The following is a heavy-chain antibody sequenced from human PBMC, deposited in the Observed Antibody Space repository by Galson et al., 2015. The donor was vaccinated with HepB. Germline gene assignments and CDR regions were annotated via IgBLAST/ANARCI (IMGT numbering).Heavy chain of an antibody. CDR1: GFTVSSNY. CDR2: IYSGSST. D-gene: IGHD6-13*01. CDR3: ESPGRLYSSSWPSLGY. Sequence: SLRLSCAASGFTVSSNYMSWVRQAPGKGLEWVSVIYSGSSTYYADSVKGRFTISRDNSKNTSYLQMNSLRVEDTAVYYCESPGRLYSSSWPSLGYWGQGALVTVSS. V-gene: IGHV3-66*01. J-gene: IGHJ4*02.